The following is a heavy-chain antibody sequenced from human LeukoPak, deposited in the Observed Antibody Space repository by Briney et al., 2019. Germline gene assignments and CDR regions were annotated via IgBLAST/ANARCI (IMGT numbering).Heavy chain of an antibody. Sequence: GGSLRLSCATSGFTFSSYWMSWVRQAPGQGLEWVANIKQTGSEKYYVDSVKGRFTISRDDAKNSLYLQMNSLRAEDTAVYYCARAPIIAVAGTSLGYYFDYWGQGTLVTVSS. V-gene: IGHV3-7*01. J-gene: IGHJ4*02. CDR1: GFTFSSYW. CDR2: IKQTGSEK. D-gene: IGHD6-19*01. CDR3: ARAPIIAVAGTSLGYYFDY.